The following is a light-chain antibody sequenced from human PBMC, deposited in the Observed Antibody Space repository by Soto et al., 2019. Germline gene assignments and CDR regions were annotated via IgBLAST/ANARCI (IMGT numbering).Light chain of an antibody. Sequence: EIVLTQSPATLSVFPGEKATLSCGASQSVSNNLAWYHQKPGQAPRPLIYGASTRATGVPARFSGSGSGTEFTLTISSLQSEDSAIYYCQQYSSWPFTFGPDQSGYRT. CDR3: QQYSSWPFT. V-gene: IGKV3-15*01. CDR2: GAS. CDR1: QSVSNN. J-gene: IGKJ3*01.